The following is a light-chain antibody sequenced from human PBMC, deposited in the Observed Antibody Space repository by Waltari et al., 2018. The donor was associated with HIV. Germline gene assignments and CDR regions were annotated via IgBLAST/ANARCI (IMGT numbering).Light chain of an antibody. CDR3: SSYTSSDTPYWV. Sequence: QSALTQPASVSASLGHSLPISCTGSSTDIAAFDYVSLSQQHPDRPPKLLIYEVRNRPLGVSNRFSGSKSGDTASLTIAGLQAEDEAHYFCSSYTSSDTPYWVFGGGTKLTVL. CDR1: STDIAAFDY. V-gene: IGLV2-14*01. J-gene: IGLJ3*02. CDR2: EVR.